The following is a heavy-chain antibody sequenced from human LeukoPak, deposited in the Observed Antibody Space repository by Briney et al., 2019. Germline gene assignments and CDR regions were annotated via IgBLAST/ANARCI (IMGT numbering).Heavy chain of an antibody. D-gene: IGHD3-22*01. CDR2: ISGSGGST. CDR1: GFTFNSYA. Sequence: GGSLRLSCAASGFTFNSYAMSWVRQAPGKGLEWVSAISGSGGSTYYADSVKGRFTISRDNSKNTLCLQMNSLRAEDTAVYYCAKGGDSSGYYWGQGTLVTVSS. CDR3: AKGGDSSGYY. J-gene: IGHJ4*02. V-gene: IGHV3-23*01.